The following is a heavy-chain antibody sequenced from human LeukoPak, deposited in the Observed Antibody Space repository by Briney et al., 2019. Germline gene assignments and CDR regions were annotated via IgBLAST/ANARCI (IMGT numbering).Heavy chain of an antibody. D-gene: IGHD4-17*01. CDR3: ARDLTDDYGASLGY. J-gene: IGHJ4*02. V-gene: IGHV1-69*04. CDR1: GGTFSSYA. Sequence: SVKVSCKASGGTFSSYAISWVRQAPGQGLEWMGRIIPILGIANYAQKFQGRVTITADKSTSTAYMELSSLRSEDTAVYYCARDLTDDYGASLGYWGQGTLVTVSS. CDR2: IIPILGIA.